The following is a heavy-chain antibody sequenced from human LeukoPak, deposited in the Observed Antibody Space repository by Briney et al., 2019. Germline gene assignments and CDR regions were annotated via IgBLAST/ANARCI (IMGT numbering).Heavy chain of an antibody. CDR2: ISWDGGST. D-gene: IGHD6-13*01. V-gene: IGHV3-43D*04. Sequence: GGSLRLSCAASGFTFDDYAMHWVRQAPGKGLEGVSLISWDGGSTYYADSVKGRFTISRDNNKNSLYLQMNSLRAEDTALYYCAKDLYSSSYYYYYGMDVWGKGTTVTVSS. CDR1: GFTFDDYA. J-gene: IGHJ6*04. CDR3: AKDLYSSSYYYYYGMDV.